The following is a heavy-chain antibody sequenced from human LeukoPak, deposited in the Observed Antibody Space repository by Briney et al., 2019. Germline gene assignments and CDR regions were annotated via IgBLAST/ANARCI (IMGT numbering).Heavy chain of an antibody. CDR2: IKQDGSEK. CDR3: ARAMDV. V-gene: IGHV3-7*04. Sequence: GRSLRLSCAASGFTFSTYGMHWVRQAPGKGLEWVANIKQDGSEKFYVDSVKGRFTISRDNAKNSLYLQMNSLRVEDSAVYYCARAMDVWGQGTTVTVSS. J-gene: IGHJ6*02. CDR1: GFTFSTYG.